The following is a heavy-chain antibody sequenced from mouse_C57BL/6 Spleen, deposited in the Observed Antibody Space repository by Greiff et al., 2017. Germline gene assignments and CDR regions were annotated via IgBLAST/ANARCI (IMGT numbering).Heavy chain of an antibody. J-gene: IGHJ3*01. D-gene: IGHD1-1*01. Sequence: QVQLQQPGAELVRPGSSVKLSCKASGYTFTSYWMDWVKQRPGQGLEWIGNIYPSDSETHYNQKFKDKATLTVDKSSSTAYMQLSSLTSEDSAVYYCAREGDYYGSSWFAYWGQGTLVTVSA. CDR1: GYTFTSYW. V-gene: IGHV1-61*01. CDR2: IYPSDSET. CDR3: AREGDYYGSSWFAY.